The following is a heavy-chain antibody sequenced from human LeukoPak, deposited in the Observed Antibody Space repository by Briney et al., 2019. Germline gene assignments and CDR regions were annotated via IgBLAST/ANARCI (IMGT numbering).Heavy chain of an antibody. V-gene: IGHV3-64D*06. D-gene: IGHD6-13*01. CDR3: VKDPTYSSSWYSELIR. Sequence: GGSLRLSCSASGFTFSSYAMHWVRQAPGKGLEYVSAISSNGGSTYYADSVKGRFTISRDNSKNTLYLQMSSLRAEDTAVYYCVKDPTYSSSWYSELIRWGQGTLVTVSS. CDR1: GFTFSSYA. J-gene: IGHJ4*02. CDR2: ISSNGGST.